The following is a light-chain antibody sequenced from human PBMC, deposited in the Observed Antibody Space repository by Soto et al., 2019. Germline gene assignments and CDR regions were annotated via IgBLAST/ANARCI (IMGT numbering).Light chain of an antibody. CDR2: EVS. CDR1: SSDVGDYNY. J-gene: IGLJ2*01. V-gene: IGLV2-8*01. Sequence: QSALTQPPSASGSPGQSVTISCTGTSSDVGDYNYVSWYQHHPGKAPKLMIYEVSKRPSGVPDRFSGSKSGNTASLTVSGLQAVDEADYYCRSYAGSNNFVVFGGGTKLTVL. CDR3: RSYAGSNNFVV.